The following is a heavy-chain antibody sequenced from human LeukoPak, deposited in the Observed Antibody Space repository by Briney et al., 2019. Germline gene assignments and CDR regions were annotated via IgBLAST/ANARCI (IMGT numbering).Heavy chain of an antibody. CDR1: GFTFSSYA. Sequence: GGSLRLSCAASGFTFSSYAMSWVRQAPGKGLEWVSAISSTGGSTYYADSVKGRFTISRDNSKNTLYLQMNSLRAEDTAVYYCAKRGSCSTSGCYFDYWGQGTLVTVSS. V-gene: IGHV3-23*01. CDR2: ISSTGGST. D-gene: IGHD2-2*01. CDR3: AKRGSCSTSGCYFDY. J-gene: IGHJ4*02.